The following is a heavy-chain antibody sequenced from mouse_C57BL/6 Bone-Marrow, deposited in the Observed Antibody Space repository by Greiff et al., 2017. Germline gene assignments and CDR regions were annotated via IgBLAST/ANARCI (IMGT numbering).Heavy chain of an antibody. J-gene: IGHJ1*03. Sequence: DVQLVESGGGLVKPGGSLKLSCEASGFTFSSYAMSWVRQTPEKRLEWVATIRDGGRYTYYPANVKGRFTLSRDNANNNLYLQRSQLKAEDTAMYYCASDRDGSSLNWYYDVWGTGTTVTVSA. D-gene: IGHD1-1*01. CDR1: GFTFSSYA. CDR3: ASDRDGSSLNWYYDV. CDR2: IRDGGRYT. V-gene: IGHV5-4*01.